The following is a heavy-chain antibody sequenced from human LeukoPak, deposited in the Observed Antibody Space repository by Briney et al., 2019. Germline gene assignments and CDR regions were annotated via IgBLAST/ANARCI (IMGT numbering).Heavy chain of an antibody. Sequence: ASVKVSCKASGYTFTGYYIHWVRQAPGQGLEWMGWINPNSGDTNYAQKFQGRVTMTRDTSISTAYMELSRLTSHDTAVYHCANTYGYNYWGQGTLVTVSS. CDR1: GYTFTGYY. D-gene: IGHD5-18*01. V-gene: IGHV1-2*02. CDR3: ANTYGYNY. CDR2: INPNSGDT. J-gene: IGHJ4*02.